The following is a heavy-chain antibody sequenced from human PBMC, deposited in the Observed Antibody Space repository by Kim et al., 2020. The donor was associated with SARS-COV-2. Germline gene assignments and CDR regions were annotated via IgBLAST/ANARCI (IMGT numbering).Heavy chain of an antibody. D-gene: IGHD2-2*01. Sequence: GGSLRLSCAASGFTFSSYAMHWVRQAPGKGLEWVAVISYDGSNKYYADSVKGRFTISRDNSKNTLYLQMNSLRAEDTAVYYCARERNDIVVPPSGMDVWGQGTTVTVSS. CDR3: ARERNDIVVPPSGMDV. CDR2: ISYDGSNK. V-gene: IGHV3-30-3*01. J-gene: IGHJ6*02. CDR1: GFTFSSYA.